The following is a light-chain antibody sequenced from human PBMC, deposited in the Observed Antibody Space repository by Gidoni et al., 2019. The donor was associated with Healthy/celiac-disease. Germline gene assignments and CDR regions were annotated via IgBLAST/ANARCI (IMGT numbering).Light chain of an antibody. J-gene: IGLJ2*01. CDR1: SSHIGAGYD. V-gene: IGLV1-40*01. CDR3: QSYDSSLSGHVV. CDR2: GNS. Sequence: QSVLTQPPSVSGAPGQRVTISCTGSSSHIGAGYDVHWYQQLPGTAPKLLIYGNSNRPSGVPDRFSGSKSGTSASLAITGLQAEDEVDYYCQSYDSSLSGHVVFGGGTKLTVL.